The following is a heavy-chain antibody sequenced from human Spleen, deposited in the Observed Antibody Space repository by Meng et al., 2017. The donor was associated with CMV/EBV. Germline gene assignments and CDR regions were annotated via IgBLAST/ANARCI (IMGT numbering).Heavy chain of an antibody. D-gene: IGHD5-12*01. V-gene: IGHV1-2*02. J-gene: IGHJ4*02. Sequence: ASVKVSCKASGYTFTGYFMHWVRQAPGQGLEWMGWINPNSGATNYAQNFQGRVTMTRDTSISTAYMELSRLRSDDTAVYYCARAPRKFIGALDYWGQGTLVTVSS. CDR3: ARAPRKFIGALDY. CDR2: INPNSGAT. CDR1: GYTFTGYF.